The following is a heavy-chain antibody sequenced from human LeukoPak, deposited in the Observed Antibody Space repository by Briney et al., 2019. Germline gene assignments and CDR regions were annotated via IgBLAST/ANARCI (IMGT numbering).Heavy chain of an antibody. V-gene: IGHV1-2*02. CDR1: GYTFTAYY. D-gene: IGHD1-26*01. CDR2: INPNSGGT. J-gene: IGHJ4*02. CDR3: ASGLWGVGPSLVGYYFDH. Sequence: GASVKVSCKASGYTFTAYYMHWLRQAPGQGLEWMGWINPNSGGTNYAQNFQGRVAMTRDTSISTAYMELSRLRSDDTAVYYCASGLWGVGPSLVGYYFDHWGQGTLVTVSS.